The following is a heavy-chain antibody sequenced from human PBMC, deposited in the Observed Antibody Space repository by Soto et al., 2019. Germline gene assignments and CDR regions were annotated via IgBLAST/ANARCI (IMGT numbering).Heavy chain of an antibody. D-gene: IGHD4-17*01. CDR2: INHSGST. CDR1: GGSFSGYY. J-gene: IGHJ6*02. CDR3: ARAPFTVASHMDV. Sequence: SETLSLTCAVYGGSFSGYYWSWIRQPPGKGLEWIGEINHSGSTNYNPSLKSRVTISVDTSKNQFSLKLSSVTAADTAVYYCARAPFTVASHMDVWGQGTTVTVSS. V-gene: IGHV4-34*01.